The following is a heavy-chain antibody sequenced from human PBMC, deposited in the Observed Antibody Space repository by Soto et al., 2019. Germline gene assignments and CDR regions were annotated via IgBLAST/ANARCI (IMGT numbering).Heavy chain of an antibody. CDR2: INSDGSST. Sequence: TGGSLRLSCAASGFTFSSYWMHWVRQAPGKGLVWVSRINSDGSSTSYADSVKGRFTISRDNAKNTLYLQMNSLRAEDTAVYYCARDESGYENYYYYGMDVWGQGTTVTVSS. D-gene: IGHD5-12*01. V-gene: IGHV3-74*01. CDR3: ARDESGYENYYYYGMDV. CDR1: GFTFSSYW. J-gene: IGHJ6*02.